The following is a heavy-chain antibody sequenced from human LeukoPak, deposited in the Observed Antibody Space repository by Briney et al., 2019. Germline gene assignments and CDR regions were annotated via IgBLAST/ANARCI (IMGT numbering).Heavy chain of an antibody. V-gene: IGHV1-8*01. CDR3: ARTRYSSGWYRRGAENWFDP. D-gene: IGHD6-19*01. CDR2: MNPNSGNT. Sequence: ASVTVSFKSSGYTFTSYDIHWVRQAPGQGLEWVGWMNPNSGNTGYAQKFQGRVTMTRNTSISTAYMELSSLRSEDTAVYYCARTRYSSGWYRRGAENWFDPWGQGTLVTVSS. CDR1: GYTFTSYD. J-gene: IGHJ5*02.